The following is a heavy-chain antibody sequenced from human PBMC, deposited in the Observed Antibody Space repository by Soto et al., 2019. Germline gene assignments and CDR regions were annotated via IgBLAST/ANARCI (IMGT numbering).Heavy chain of an antibody. CDR1: GFTFSNAW. Sequence: GGSLRLSCAASGFTFSNAWMSWVRQAPGKGLEWVGRIKSKTDGGTTDYAAPVKGRFTISRDDSKNTLYLQMNSLKTEDTAVYYCTTSQWLRLPQYYYYYMDVWGKGTTVTVSS. CDR3: TTSQWLRLPQYYYYYMDV. CDR2: IKSKTDGGTT. D-gene: IGHD5-12*01. J-gene: IGHJ6*03. V-gene: IGHV3-15*01.